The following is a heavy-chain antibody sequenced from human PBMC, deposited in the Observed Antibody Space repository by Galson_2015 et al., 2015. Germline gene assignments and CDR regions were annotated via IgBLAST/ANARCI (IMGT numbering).Heavy chain of an antibody. CDR3: AREGGGAMDV. J-gene: IGHJ6*02. CDR1: GFTFSSYG. CDR2: IWYDGSNK. Sequence: SLRLSCAASGFTFSSYGMHWVRQAPGKGLEWVVVIWYDGSNKYYADSVKGRFTISRDNSKNTLYLQMNSLRAEDTAVYYCAREGGGAMDVWGQGTTVTVSS. V-gene: IGHV3-33*01.